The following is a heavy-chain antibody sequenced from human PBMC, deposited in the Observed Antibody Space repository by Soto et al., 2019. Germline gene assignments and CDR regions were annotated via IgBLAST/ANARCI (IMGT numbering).Heavy chain of an antibody. CDR2: ISSSGSTI. V-gene: IGHV3-11*01. J-gene: IGHJ4*02. CDR1: GFTFSDYY. Sequence: PGGSLRLSCAASGFTFSDYYMSWIRQAPGKGLEWVSYISSSGSTIYYADSVKGRFTISRDNAKNSLYLQMNSLRAEDTAVYYCARGTTPVLLCFGEHHIDYWGQGTPVTVSS. D-gene: IGHD3-10*01. CDR3: ARGTTPVLLCFGEHHIDY.